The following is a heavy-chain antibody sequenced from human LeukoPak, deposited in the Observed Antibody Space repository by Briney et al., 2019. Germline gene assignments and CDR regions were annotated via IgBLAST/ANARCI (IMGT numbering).Heavy chain of an antibody. D-gene: IGHD3-10*02. V-gene: IGHV3-74*01. CDR2: INADGSST. J-gene: IGHJ6*04. Sequence: GGSLRLSCAASGFTLSSYWMHWVRQAPGKGLVWVSRINADGSSTTYADSVKGRFTISRDNAKNSLYLQMNSLRAEDTAVYYCAELGITMIGGVWGKGTTVTISS. CDR3: AELGITMIGGV. CDR1: GFTLSSYW.